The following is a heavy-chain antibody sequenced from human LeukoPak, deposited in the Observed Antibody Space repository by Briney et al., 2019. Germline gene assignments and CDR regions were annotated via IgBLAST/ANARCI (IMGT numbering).Heavy chain of an antibody. D-gene: IGHD3-22*01. CDR3: ARAYYDSSGELDY. CDR1: GFTFSGYA. V-gene: IGHV3-30-3*01. J-gene: IGHJ4*02. Sequence: SGGSLRLSCAASGFTFSGYAMHWVRQAPGKGLEWVAVISYDGSNKYYADSVKGRFTISRDNSKNTLYLQMNSLRAEDTAVYYCARAYYDSSGELDYWGQGTLVTVSS. CDR2: ISYDGSNK.